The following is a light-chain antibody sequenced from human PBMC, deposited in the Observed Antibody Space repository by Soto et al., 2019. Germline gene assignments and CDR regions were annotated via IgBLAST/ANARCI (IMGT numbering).Light chain of an antibody. J-gene: IGLJ1*01. CDR2: EVS. V-gene: IGLV2-14*01. CDR3: SSYTGSTYV. Sequence: QSALTQPASVSGSPGQSITISCTGTSSDVGGYKYVSWCQQHPGKAPKLLIYEVSNRPSGVSNRFSGSKSGNTASPTISGLQAEDEADYYCSSYTGSTYVFGTGTKLTVL. CDR1: SSDVGGYKY.